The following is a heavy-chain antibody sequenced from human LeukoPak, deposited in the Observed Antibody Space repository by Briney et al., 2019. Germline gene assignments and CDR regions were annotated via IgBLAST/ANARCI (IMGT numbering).Heavy chain of an antibody. CDR2: IIPIFGTA. V-gene: IGHV1-69*05. J-gene: IGHJ3*02. Sequence: GASVKVSCKASGGTFSSYAISWVRQAPGQGLEWMGGIIPIFGTANYAQKFQGRVTITTDESTSTAYMELSSLRSEDTAVYYCAREGSRGFDASDIWGQGTMVTVSS. CDR3: AREGSRGFDASDI. CDR1: GGTFSSYA.